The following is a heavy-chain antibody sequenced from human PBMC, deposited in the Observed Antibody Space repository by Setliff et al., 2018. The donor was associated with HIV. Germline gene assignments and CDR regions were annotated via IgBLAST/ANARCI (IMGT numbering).Heavy chain of an antibody. Sequence: GESLKISCKGSGYSFTSYWIGWVRQMPGKGLEWMWIIYPGDSDTRYSPSFQGQVTISADKSISTAYLQWSSLKASDTAMYYCARPCSGGSVLGAFDIWGQGTMVTVSS. D-gene: IGHD2-15*01. CDR2: IYPGDSDT. CDR3: ARPCSGGSVLGAFDI. CDR1: GYSFTSYW. J-gene: IGHJ3*02. V-gene: IGHV5-51*01.